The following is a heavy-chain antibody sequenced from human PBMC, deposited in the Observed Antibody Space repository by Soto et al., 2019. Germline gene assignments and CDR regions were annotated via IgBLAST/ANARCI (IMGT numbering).Heavy chain of an antibody. Sequence: ASVKVSCKASGGTFSSYAISWVRQAPGQGLEWMGGIIPIFGTANYAQKFQGRVTITADESTWTAYMELSSLRSEGTAVYYCARTHSGYDYNYYYGMDVWGQGTTVTVSS. D-gene: IGHD5-12*01. CDR3: ARTHSGYDYNYYYGMDV. V-gene: IGHV1-69*13. CDR1: GGTFSSYA. CDR2: IIPIFGTA. J-gene: IGHJ6*02.